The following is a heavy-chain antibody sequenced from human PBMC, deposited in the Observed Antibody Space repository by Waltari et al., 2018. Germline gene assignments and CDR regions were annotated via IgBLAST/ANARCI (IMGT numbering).Heavy chain of an antibody. J-gene: IGHJ4*02. D-gene: IGHD1-26*01. CDR1: GFTFSSYA. CDR3: ASGVVATRYLDY. V-gene: IGHV3-30-3*01. CDR2: ISYDGSNK. Sequence: QVQLVESGGGVVQPGRSLRLSCAASGFTFSSYAMYWVRQAPGKGLEWVAVISYDGSNKYYADSVKGRVTISRDNSKNTLYLQMNSLRAEDTAVYYCASGVVATRYLDYWGQGTLVIVSS.